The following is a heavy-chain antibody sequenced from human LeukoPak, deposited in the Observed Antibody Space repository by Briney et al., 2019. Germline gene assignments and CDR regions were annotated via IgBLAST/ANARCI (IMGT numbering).Heavy chain of an antibody. CDR1: RGSISSYY. CDR3: ARHPSILPNFDWSGAGAFDI. J-gene: IGHJ3*02. CDR2: IYYSGST. D-gene: IGHD3-9*01. V-gene: IGHV4-59*08. Sequence: PSEALFLTCTVPRGSISSYYWSWSRQPPGKGLEWIGYIYYSGSTNYNASLKSRVSISVATAKDHFSLKLSAVTAADTAVYFCARHPSILPNFDWSGAGAFDIWGQGTMVTVSS.